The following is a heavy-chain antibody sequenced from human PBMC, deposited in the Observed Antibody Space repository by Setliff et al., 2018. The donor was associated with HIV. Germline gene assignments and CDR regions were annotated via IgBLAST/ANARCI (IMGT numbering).Heavy chain of an antibody. D-gene: IGHD3-22*01. Sequence: PSETLSLTCTVSGGSMSTYYWSWIRQPLGKGLEWIGYIYTSGSTNYNPSLRRRVTISVDTSQNQFSLKLSSVTAADTAVYYCARDSDGSSYYHFAHWSQGTLVTVSS. V-gene: IGHV4-4*08. J-gene: IGHJ4*02. CDR3: ARDSDGSSYYHFAH. CDR2: IYTSGST. CDR1: GGSMSTYY.